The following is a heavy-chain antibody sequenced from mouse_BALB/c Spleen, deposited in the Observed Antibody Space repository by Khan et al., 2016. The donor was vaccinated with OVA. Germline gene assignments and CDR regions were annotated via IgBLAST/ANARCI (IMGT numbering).Heavy chain of an antibody. V-gene: IGHV3-2*02. J-gene: IGHJ2*01. CDR2: ISYSVST. CDR3: ARSIMAN. CDR1: GYSITSDYA. Sequence: EVKLLESGPGLVKPSQSLSLTCTVTGYSITSDYAWNWIRQFPGNKLEWMGYISYSVSTSYNPSLKSRISITRDTSKNQFFLQLNSVTTEDTATYYCARSIMANWGQGTTLTVSS.